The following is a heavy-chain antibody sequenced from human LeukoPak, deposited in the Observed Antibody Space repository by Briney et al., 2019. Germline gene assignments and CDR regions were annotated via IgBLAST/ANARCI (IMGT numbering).Heavy chain of an antibody. V-gene: IGHV4-34*01. CDR3: ATTNDSSGYCDY. CDR1: GGSFSGYY. J-gene: IGHJ4*02. CDR2: INHSGST. Sequence: PSETLSLTCAVYGGSFSGYYWSWIRQPPGKGLEWIGEINHSGSTNYNPSLKSRVTISVDTSKNQFSLKLSSVTAADTAVYYCATTNDSSGYCDYWGQGTLVTVPS. D-gene: IGHD3-22*01.